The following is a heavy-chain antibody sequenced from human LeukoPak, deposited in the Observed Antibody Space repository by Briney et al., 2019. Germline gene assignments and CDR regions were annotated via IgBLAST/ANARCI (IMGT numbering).Heavy chain of an antibody. D-gene: IGHD3-3*01. J-gene: IGHJ4*02. CDR3: AKGYDFWSGGIDY. Sequence: PGGSLRLSCAASGFTFSGYAMAWVRQAPGKGLEWVSYISGSGGGTYYGDPMKGRFTISRDNSKNTLSLQMNSLRAEDTAIYYCAKGYDFWSGGIDYWGQGTLVTVSS. V-gene: IGHV3-23*01. CDR2: ISGSGGGT. CDR1: GFTFSGYA.